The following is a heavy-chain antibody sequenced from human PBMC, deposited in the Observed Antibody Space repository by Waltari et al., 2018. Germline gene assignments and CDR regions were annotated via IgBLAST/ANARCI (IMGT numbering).Heavy chain of an antibody. J-gene: IGHJ4*02. D-gene: IGHD6-13*01. V-gene: IGHV4-39*07. CDR2: IYYSGRT. Sequence: QLQLQESGPGLVKPSETLSLTCTVSGGSISSSSYYWGWIRQPPGQGLEWIGSIYYSGRTYYNPSLKSGVTISVETSKNQFCLKLSSVTAAETAVYYCARDRIAAAGTISRFDYWGQGTLVTVSS. CDR3: ARDRIAAAGTISRFDY. CDR1: GGSISSSSYY.